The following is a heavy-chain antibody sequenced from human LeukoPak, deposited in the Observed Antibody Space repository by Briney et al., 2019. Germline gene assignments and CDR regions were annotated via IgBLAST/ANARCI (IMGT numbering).Heavy chain of an antibody. CDR1: GFTFSSYG. CDR3: ARTGRRLQPLDY. V-gene: IGHV3-30*03. D-gene: IGHD4-11*01. CDR2: ISYDGSNK. J-gene: IGHJ4*02. Sequence: PGGSLRLSCAASGFTFSSYGMHWVRQAPGKGLEWVAVISYDGSNKYYADSVKGRFTISRDNSKNTLYLQMNSLRAEDTAVYYCARTGRRLQPLDYWGQGTLVTVSS.